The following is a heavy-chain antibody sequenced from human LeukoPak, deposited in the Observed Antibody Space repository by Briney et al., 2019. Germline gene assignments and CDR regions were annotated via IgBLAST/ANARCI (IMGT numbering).Heavy chain of an antibody. Sequence: PGGSLRLSCAASGFSVSSNYMSWVRQAPGKGREWVSVIYSGGSTYYADSVKGRFTISRDNSKNTLYLQMKSLRAEDTAVYYCARDSSGYWVDAFDIWGQGTMVTVSS. CDR3: ARDSSGYWVDAFDI. CDR2: IYSGGST. J-gene: IGHJ3*02. D-gene: IGHD3-22*01. V-gene: IGHV3-53*01. CDR1: GFSVSSNY.